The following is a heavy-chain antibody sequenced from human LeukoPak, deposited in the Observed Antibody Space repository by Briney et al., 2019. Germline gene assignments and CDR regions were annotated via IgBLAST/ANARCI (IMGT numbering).Heavy chain of an antibody. J-gene: IGHJ3*02. CDR3: AREGSPPMIVVVIGAFDI. CDR2: IIPVFGTT. CDR1: GGTFSSHT. V-gene: IGHV1-69*13. D-gene: IGHD3-22*01. Sequence: ASVKVSCKASGGTFSSHTISWVRQAPGQGLEWMGGIIPVFGTTNYAQKFQGRVTITADESTSTAYMELSSLRSEDTAVYYCAREGSPPMIVVVIGAFDIWGQGTMVTVSS.